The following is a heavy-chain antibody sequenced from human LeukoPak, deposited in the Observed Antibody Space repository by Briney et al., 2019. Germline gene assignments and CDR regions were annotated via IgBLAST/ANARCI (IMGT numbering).Heavy chain of an antibody. CDR3: AKKGDYRISYYFDY. V-gene: IGHV3-23*01. D-gene: IGHD2-21*01. J-gene: IGHJ4*02. CDR2: ISDSGDST. Sequence: PGGSLRLSCAASGFTFSSYAMSWVRQAPGRGLEWVSVISDSGDSTYYADSVKGRFTISRDNSKNTLYLQMNSLGAEDTAVYYCAKKGDYRISYYFDYWGQGTLVTVSS. CDR1: GFTFSSYA.